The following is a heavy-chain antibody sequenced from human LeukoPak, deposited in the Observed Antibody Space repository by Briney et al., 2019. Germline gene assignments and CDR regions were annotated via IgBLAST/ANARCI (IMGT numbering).Heavy chain of an antibody. J-gene: IGHJ4*02. D-gene: IGHD6-13*01. CDR2: ISGSGGST. CDR1: GFTFSSYA. V-gene: IGHV3-23*01. Sequence: GGSLRLSCAASGFTFSSYAMSWVRQAPGKGLEWVSAISGSGGSTYYADSVKGRFTISRDNSKNTLYLQMNSLRAEDTAVYYCAKAGETYSSSWYPYYFDYWGQGTLVTVSS. CDR3: AKAGETYSSSWYPYYFDY.